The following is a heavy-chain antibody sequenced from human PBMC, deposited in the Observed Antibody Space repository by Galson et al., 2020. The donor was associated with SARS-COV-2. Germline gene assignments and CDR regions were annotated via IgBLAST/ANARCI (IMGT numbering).Heavy chain of an antibody. CDR2: ISSNGGST. CDR1: GFTFSSYA. J-gene: IGHJ6*02. Sequence: GESLKISCSASGFTFSSYAMHWVRQAPGKGLEYVSAISSNGGSTYYADSVKGRFTISRDNSKNTLYLQMNSLRAEDTAVYYCAKDLWEWELRVCCGMDFWGQGTTVTVAS. CDR3: AKDLWEWELRVCCGMDF. D-gene: IGHD1-26*01. V-gene: IGHV3-64*04.